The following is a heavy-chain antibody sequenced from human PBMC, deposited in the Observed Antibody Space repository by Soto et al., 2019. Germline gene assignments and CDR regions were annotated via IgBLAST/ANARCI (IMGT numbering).Heavy chain of an antibody. Sequence: ASVKVSCKASGYTFTSYGSSWVRQAPGQGLEWMGWISAYNGNTNYAQKPQGRVTMTTDTSTSTAYMELRSLRSDDTAVYYCVRGGHDSSGYYSGNAFDIWGQGTMVTVSS. V-gene: IGHV1-18*01. CDR1: GYTFTSYG. CDR3: VRGGHDSSGYYSGNAFDI. CDR2: ISAYNGNT. D-gene: IGHD3-22*01. J-gene: IGHJ3*02.